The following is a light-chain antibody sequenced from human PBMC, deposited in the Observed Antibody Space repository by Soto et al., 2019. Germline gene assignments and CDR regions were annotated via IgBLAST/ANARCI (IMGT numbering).Light chain of an antibody. CDR1: QSVSSY. CDR3: QQSNSTPLT. CDR2: EAS. V-gene: IGKV1-39*01. Sequence: IVLTQSPATLSSSVGERVTISCRASQSVSSYLTWYQQKPGQAPKILSFEASTLPSGVPSRFSGSGSGTDLTLTISSLQTEDFATYCCQQSNSTPLTFGGGTKVDIK. J-gene: IGKJ4*01.